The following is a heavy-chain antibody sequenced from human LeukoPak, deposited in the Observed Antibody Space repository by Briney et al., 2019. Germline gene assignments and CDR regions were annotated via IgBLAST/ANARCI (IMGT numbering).Heavy chain of an antibody. Sequence: ASVKVSCKASGYTFNSYDINWVRQATGQGLEWMGCMNPNSGNTGYAQKFQGRVTMTRNTSISTDYMELSSLRAEDTAVYYCARGPKAMWGKGYCSSTSCPKVYYFDYWGQGTLVTVSS. J-gene: IGHJ4*02. D-gene: IGHD2-2*01. CDR3: ARGPKAMWGKGYCSSTSCPKVYYFDY. CDR2: MNPNSGNT. CDR1: GYTFNSYD. V-gene: IGHV1-8*01.